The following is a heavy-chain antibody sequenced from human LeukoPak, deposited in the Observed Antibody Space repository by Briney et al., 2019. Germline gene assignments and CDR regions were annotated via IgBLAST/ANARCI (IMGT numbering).Heavy chain of an antibody. J-gene: IGHJ4*02. V-gene: IGHV4-59*01. D-gene: IGHD3-10*01. CDR2: SSYNGNT. Sequence: PSETLSLTCTVSGAYFTNYYWIFIRQPPGKGLEWIGFSSYNGNTNYNPSLKSRVTISLDMSKNQFSLRLNSVTAADTAVYYCARGTLMWFGAKMEYYFDSWGQGTPLAVSS. CDR3: ARGTLMWFGAKMEYYFDS. CDR1: GAYFTNYY.